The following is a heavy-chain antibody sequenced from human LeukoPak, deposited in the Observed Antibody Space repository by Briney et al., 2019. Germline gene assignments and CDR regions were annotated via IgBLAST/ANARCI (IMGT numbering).Heavy chain of an antibody. J-gene: IGHJ4*02. CDR1: GGSISSGGYY. CDR3: ARTKTRTVTQGFDY. D-gene: IGHD4-17*01. CDR2: IYYSGST. Sequence: SETLSLTCTVSGGSISSGGYYWSWIRQHPGKGLEWIGYIYYSGSTYYNPSLKSRVTISVDTSKNQFSLKLSSVTAADTAVYYCARTKTRTVTQGFDYWGQGTLLTVSS. V-gene: IGHV4-31*03.